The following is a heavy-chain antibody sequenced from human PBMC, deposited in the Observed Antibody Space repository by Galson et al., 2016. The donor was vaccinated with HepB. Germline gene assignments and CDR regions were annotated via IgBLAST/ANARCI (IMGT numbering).Heavy chain of an antibody. CDR2: IKEDGSEK. V-gene: IGHV3-7*01. J-gene: IGHJ3*01. Sequence: SLRLSCAASGFSFSIYWMNWVRQAPGKGLEWVANIKEDGSEKNYVDSVKGRFTISRDNAKNSLFLQMNSLRAEDTAVYYCARDVSYCTGGVCSVWGRGTMVTVSS. D-gene: IGHD2-8*02. CDR3: ARDVSYCTGGVCSV. CDR1: GFSFSIYW.